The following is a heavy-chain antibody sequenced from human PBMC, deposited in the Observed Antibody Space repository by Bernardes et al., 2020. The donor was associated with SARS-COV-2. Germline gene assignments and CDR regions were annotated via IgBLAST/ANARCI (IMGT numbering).Heavy chain of an antibody. J-gene: IGHJ6*02. V-gene: IGHV4-34*01. CDR1: GGSFSGYY. D-gene: IGHD3-16*01. CDR2: INHSGST. CDR3: ARVLPSVAHGDYYYGMDV. Sequence: SETLSLTCAVYGGSFSGYYWSWIRQPPGKGLEWIGEINHSGSTNYNPSLKSRVTISVDTSKNQFSLKLSSVTAADTAVYYCARVLPSVAHGDYYYGMDVWGQGTTVTVSS.